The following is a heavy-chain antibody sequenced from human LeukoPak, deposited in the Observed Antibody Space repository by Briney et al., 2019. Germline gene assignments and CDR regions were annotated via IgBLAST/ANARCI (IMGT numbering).Heavy chain of an antibody. CDR3: ARECQGVTTMGFDY. D-gene: IGHD4-23*01. J-gene: IGHJ4*02. Sequence: SETLSLTCAVYGGSFSGYYWSWIRQPPGKGLEWIGEINHSGSTNYNPSLKSRVTISVDTSKNRFSLKLSSVTAADTAVYYCARECQGVTTMGFDYWGQGTLVTVSS. CDR1: GGSFSGYY. V-gene: IGHV4-34*01. CDR2: INHSGST.